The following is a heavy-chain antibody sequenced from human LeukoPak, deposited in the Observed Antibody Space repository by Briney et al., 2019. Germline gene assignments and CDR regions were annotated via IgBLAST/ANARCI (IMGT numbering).Heavy chain of an antibody. CDR2: ISSSSSYI. CDR3: ARQTISGGNGAFDI. Sequence: GGSLRLSCAASGFTFSSYSMNWVRQAPGKGLEWVSSISSSSSYIYYADSVKGRFTISRDNAKNSLYLQMNSLRAEDTAVYYCARQTISGGNGAFDIWGQGTMVTVSS. V-gene: IGHV3-21*01. D-gene: IGHD3-9*01. CDR1: GFTFSSYS. J-gene: IGHJ3*02.